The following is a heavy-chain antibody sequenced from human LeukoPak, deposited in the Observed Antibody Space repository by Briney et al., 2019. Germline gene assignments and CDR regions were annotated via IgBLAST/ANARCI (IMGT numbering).Heavy chain of an antibody. J-gene: IGHJ4*02. CDR2: ISAYNGNT. V-gene: IGHV1-18*04. D-gene: IGHD2-21*02. CDR3: AREEGTYCGGDCFFDY. Sequence: GASVKVSCKASGYTFTGYYMHWVRQAPGQGLEWMGWISAYNGNTNYAQKLQGRVTMTTDTSTSTAYMELRSLRSDDTAVYYCAREEGTYCGGDCFFDYWGQGTLVTVSS. CDR1: GYTFTGYY.